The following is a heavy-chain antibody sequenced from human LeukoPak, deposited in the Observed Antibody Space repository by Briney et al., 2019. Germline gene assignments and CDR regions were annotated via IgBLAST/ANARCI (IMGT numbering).Heavy chain of an antibody. J-gene: IGHJ4*02. V-gene: IGHV1-18*01. CDR3: ARDRFFIYSGYYYDSSGYYIDY. Sequence: GASVKVSCKASGYTFTSYGISWVRQAPGQGLEWMGWISAYNGNTNYAQKLQGRVTMTTDTSTSTAYMELRSLRSDDTAVYYCARDRFFIYSGYYYDSSGYYIDYWGQGTLVTVSS. CDR2: ISAYNGNT. D-gene: IGHD3-22*01. CDR1: GYTFTSYG.